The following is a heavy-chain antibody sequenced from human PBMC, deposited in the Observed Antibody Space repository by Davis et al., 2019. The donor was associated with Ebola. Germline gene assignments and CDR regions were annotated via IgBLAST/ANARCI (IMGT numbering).Heavy chain of an antibody. V-gene: IGHV4-34*01. CDR1: DGSFSGFD. D-gene: IGHD3-22*01. Sequence: PSETLSLTCAVYDGSFSGFDWTWARQSAGRGLEWIAEINHIGDSTYNPSFKGRVSLSVDKSKNKVSFKLPSVPAADAATYFCARAPYYFDRSSGTMFYYVMDVWGQGTTVTVSS. CDR3: ARAPYYFDRSSGTMFYYVMDV. CDR2: INHIGDS. J-gene: IGHJ6*02.